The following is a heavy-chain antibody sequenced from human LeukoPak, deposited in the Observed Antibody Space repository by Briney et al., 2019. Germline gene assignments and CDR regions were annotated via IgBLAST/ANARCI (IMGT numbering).Heavy chain of an antibody. CDR3: ARSRDTTNYYGMDV. Sequence: PSETLSLTCAVSVDSISSSKWWSWVRQAPGKGLERIGEIHPGGSTNYNPSLKSRVTISIDKSKNQFSLKMSSVTAADTAVYYCARSRDTTNYYGMDVWGQGTTVTVSS. D-gene: IGHD1-26*01. CDR2: IHPGGST. CDR1: VDSISSSKW. J-gene: IGHJ6*02. V-gene: IGHV4-4*02.